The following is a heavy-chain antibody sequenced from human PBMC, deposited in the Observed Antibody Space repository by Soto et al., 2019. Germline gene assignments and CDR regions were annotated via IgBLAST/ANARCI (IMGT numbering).Heavy chain of an antibody. CDR2: INHSGST. CDR1: GGSFSGYY. D-gene: IGHD6-19*01. CDR3: ARSSGWYNIFWFDP. J-gene: IGHJ5*02. Sequence: SETLSLTCAVYGGSFSGYYWSWIRQPPGKGLEWIGEINHSGSTNYNPSLKGRVTISVDTSKNQFSLKLSAVTAADTAVYYCARSSGWYNIFWFDPWGQGTLVTVSS. V-gene: IGHV4-34*01.